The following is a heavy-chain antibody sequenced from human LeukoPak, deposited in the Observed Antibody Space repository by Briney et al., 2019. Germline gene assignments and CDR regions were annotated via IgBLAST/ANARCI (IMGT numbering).Heavy chain of an antibody. CDR2: INHSGST. J-gene: IGHJ6*03. V-gene: IGHV4-39*07. Sequence: PSETLSLTCTVSGGSIGRSSYYWSWIRQPPGKGLEWIGEINHSGSTNYNPSLKSRVTISVDTSKNQFSLKLSSVTAADTAVYYCARRTGITMIVVGKYYYYYYMDVWGKGTTVTVSS. D-gene: IGHD3-22*01. CDR3: ARRTGITMIVVGKYYYYYYMDV. CDR1: GGSIGRSSYY.